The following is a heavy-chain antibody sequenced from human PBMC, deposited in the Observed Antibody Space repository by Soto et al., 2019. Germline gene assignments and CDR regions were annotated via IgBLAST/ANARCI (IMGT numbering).Heavy chain of an antibody. CDR3: ARRPAAEAFDI. J-gene: IGHJ3*02. Sequence: SEALTPTYSGSGGASINHDRGWIRQPPGKGLEWIGYIYYSGRTDYSPSLKSRVTFSVDTSKNQFSLKLSSVTAADTAVYYCARRPAAEAFDIWGQGTMVS. CDR2: IYYSGRT. D-gene: IGHD6-13*01. V-gene: IGHV4-59*08. CDR1: GGASINHD.